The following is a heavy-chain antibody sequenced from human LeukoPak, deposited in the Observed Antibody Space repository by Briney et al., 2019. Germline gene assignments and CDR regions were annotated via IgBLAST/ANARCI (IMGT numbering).Heavy chain of an antibody. Sequence: PGGSLRLSCAASGFTFSSSAMNWVRQAPGKGLEWVSSISGSGGSTNYTDSVKGRFTISRDNSKNTLYLQMNSLRAEDTAVYYCAKRTYYYDSSGYYHRIDYCGQGTLVTVSS. CDR2: ISGSGGST. D-gene: IGHD3-22*01. CDR3: AKRTYYYDSSGYYHRIDY. CDR1: GFTFSSSA. V-gene: IGHV3-23*01. J-gene: IGHJ4*02.